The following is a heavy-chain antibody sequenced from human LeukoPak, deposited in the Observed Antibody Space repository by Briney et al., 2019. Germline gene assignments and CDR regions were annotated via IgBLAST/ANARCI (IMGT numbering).Heavy chain of an antibody. V-gene: IGHV4-61*02. Sequence: SETLSLTCTVSGGSISSGSYYWSWIRQPAGKGLEWIGRIYTSGSTNYNPSLKSRVTISVDTSKNQFSLKLSSVTAADTAMYYCASGDSNSGWRFDYWGQGTLVTVSS. D-gene: IGHD6-19*01. CDR1: GGSISSGSYY. J-gene: IGHJ4*02. CDR2: IYTSGST. CDR3: ASGDSNSGWRFDY.